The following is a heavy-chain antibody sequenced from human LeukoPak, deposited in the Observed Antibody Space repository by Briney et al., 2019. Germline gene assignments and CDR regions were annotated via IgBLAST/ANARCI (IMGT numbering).Heavy chain of an antibody. V-gene: IGHV3-53*01. D-gene: IGHD2-15*01. CDR1: GFTVSNNY. CDR2: IYSGTTA. J-gene: IGHJ3*02. CDR3: ARLGQGLDRGVQNAFDI. Sequence: GGSLRLSCSASGFTVSNNYMTWVRQAPGKGLEWVSVIYSGTTAYYAGSVKGRFTISRDTSKNTLYLQMNSLRPDDTAVYYCARLGQGLDRGVQNAFDIWGHGTMVIVSS.